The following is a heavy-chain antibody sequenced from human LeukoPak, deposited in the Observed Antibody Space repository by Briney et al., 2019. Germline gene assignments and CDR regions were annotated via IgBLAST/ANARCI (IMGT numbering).Heavy chain of an antibody. V-gene: IGHV4-39*02. Sequence: SETLSLTCTVSGGSISSSSYYWGWIRQPPGKGLEWIGSIYYSGSTYYNPSLKSRVTISVDTSKNQFSLKLSSVTAADTAVYYCARDSTYGDYVDFDYWGQGTLVTVSS. CDR2: IYYSGST. CDR3: ARDSTYGDYVDFDY. D-gene: IGHD4-17*01. CDR1: GGSISSSSYY. J-gene: IGHJ4*02.